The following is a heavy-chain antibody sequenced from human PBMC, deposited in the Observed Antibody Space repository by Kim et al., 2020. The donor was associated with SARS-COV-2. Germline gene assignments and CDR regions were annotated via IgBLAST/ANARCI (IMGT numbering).Heavy chain of an antibody. D-gene: IGHD5-12*01. CDR2: IYYSGST. CDR3: ARGGVRGYSGYDYDWYFDL. J-gene: IGHJ2*01. Sequence: SENLYLTCTVSGGSVSSGSYYWSWIRQPPGKGLEWIGYIYYSGSTNYNPSLKSRVTISVDTSKNQFSLKLSSVTAADTAVYYCARGGVRGYSGYDYDWYFDLWGRGTLVTVSS. CDR1: GGSVSSGSYY. V-gene: IGHV4-61*01.